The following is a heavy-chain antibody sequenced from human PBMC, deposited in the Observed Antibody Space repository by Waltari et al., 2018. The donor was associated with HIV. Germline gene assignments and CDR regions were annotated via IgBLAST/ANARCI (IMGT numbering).Heavy chain of an antibody. J-gene: IGHJ5*02. CDR3: AAGTQYYDR. Sequence: QIQLVQSGPEVKKPGTSVTVSCKASGFDLTNTVVQWVRQTRGHRLEWIGWIVVGTGKINYAQNFQKRVTITRDLSTGTAYMVLNSLIVDDTAVYYCAAGTQYYDRWGQGTPVTVSS. V-gene: IGHV1-58*01. CDR1: GFDLTNTV. D-gene: IGHD3-16*01. CDR2: IVVGTGKI.